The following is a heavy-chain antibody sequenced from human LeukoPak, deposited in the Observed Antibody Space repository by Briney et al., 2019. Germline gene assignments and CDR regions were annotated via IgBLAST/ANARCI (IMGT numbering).Heavy chain of an antibody. D-gene: IGHD4-23*01. CDR2: ISSSSSYI. CDR3: ARERGGKDWYFDL. V-gene: IGHV3-21*01. CDR1: GFTFSSYT. J-gene: IGHJ2*01. Sequence: GGSLRLSCAASGFTFSSYTMNWVRQAPGKGLEWVSSISSSSSYIYYADSMKGRFTISRDNAKNSLYLQMNSLRADDTAVYYCARERGGKDWYFDLWGRGTLVTVSS.